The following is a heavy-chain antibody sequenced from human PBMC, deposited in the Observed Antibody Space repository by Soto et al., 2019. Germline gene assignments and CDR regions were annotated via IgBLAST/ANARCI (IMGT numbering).Heavy chain of an antibody. J-gene: IGHJ5*02. V-gene: IGHV3-23*01. CDR3: AKDAEYCSSTSCPWFDP. CDR2: ISGSGGST. D-gene: IGHD2-2*01. Sequence: PGGSLRLSCATSGFILSDCAMNWVRQAPGKGLEWVSYISGSGGSTYYADSVKGRFTISRDNSKNTLYLQMNSLRAEDTAVYYCAKDAEYCSSTSCPWFDPWGQGTLVTVSS. CDR1: GFILSDCA.